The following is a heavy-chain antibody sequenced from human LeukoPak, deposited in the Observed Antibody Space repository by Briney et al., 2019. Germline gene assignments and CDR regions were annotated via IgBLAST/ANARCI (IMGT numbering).Heavy chain of an antibody. CDR3: AKDGNCGGDCYGWFDT. D-gene: IGHD2-21*02. J-gene: IGHJ5*02. V-gene: IGHV3-33*06. CDR2: IWHDRSDTYGSNK. Sequence: GGSLRLSCAASGFMFSRSDIHWVRQAPGKGLEWVAVIWHDRSDTYGSNKYYADCVKGRFTISRDNSKNTVYLQMTTLRVEDTAVYYCAKDGNCGGDCYGWFDTWGQGALVTVSS. CDR1: GFMFSRSD.